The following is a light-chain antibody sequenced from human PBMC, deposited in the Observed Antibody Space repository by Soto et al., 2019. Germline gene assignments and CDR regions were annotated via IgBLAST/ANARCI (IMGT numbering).Light chain of an antibody. J-gene: IGLJ2*01. CDR2: GNS. CDR3: QSYDSSLSGSKV. V-gene: IGLV1-40*01. CDR1: SSNIGAGYD. Sequence: QTVVTQPPSVSGAPGQRVTISCTGSSSNIGAGYDVHWYQQLPRTAPKLLIYGNSNRPSGVPDRFSGFKSGTSASLAITGLQAEDEADYYCQSYDSSLSGSKVFGGGTQLTVL.